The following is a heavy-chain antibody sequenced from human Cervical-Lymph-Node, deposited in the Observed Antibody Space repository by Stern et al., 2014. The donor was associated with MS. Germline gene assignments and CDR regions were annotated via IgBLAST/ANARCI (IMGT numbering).Heavy chain of an antibody. D-gene: IGHD3-22*01. V-gene: IGHV1-2*06. CDR1: EYNFKGNY. Sequence: QVQLGQSGTEVRMPGASVRVSCKASEYNFKGNYIHWVRQAPGQGLEWMGRINPNTGGTNYTQKFHGRVAVTRDTSITTVYLEIRGLRPDDTAIYYCARDAGNYDMGRNHHFYAMDVWGQGTTVTVSS. CDR3: ARDAGNYDMGRNHHFYAMDV. CDR2: INPNTGGT. J-gene: IGHJ6*02.